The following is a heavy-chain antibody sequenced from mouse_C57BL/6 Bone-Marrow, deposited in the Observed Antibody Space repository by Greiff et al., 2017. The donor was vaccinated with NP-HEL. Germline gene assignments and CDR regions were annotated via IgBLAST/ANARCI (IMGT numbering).Heavy chain of an antibody. Sequence: EVKLVESGGGLVKPGGSLKLSCAASGFTFSSYAMSWVRQTPEKRLEWVATISDGGSYTYYPDNVKGRFTISRDNAKNNLYLQMSHLKSEDTAMYYWARIYPQSWVAYWGQGTLVTVSA. J-gene: IGHJ3*01. D-gene: IGHD2-1*01. CDR1: GFTFSSYA. V-gene: IGHV5-4*03. CDR3: ARIYPQSWVAY. CDR2: ISDGGSYT.